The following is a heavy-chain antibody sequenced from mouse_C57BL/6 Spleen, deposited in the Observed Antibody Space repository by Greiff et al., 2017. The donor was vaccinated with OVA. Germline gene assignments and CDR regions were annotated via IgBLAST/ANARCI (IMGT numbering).Heavy chain of an antibody. D-gene: IGHD2-4*01. CDR1: GYTFTEYT. CDR3: ARHKIPYYDYGDAMDY. J-gene: IGHJ4*01. CDR2: FYPGSGSI. V-gene: IGHV1-62-2*01. Sequence: VQLVESGAELVKPGASVKLSCKASGYTFTEYTIHWVKQRSGQGLEWIGWFYPGSGSIKYNEKFKDKATLTADKSSSTVYMELSRLTSEDSAVYFCARHKIPYYDYGDAMDYWGQGTSVTVSS.